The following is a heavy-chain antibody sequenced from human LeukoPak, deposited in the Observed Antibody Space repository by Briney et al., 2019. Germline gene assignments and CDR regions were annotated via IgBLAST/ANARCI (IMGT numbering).Heavy chain of an antibody. Sequence: GGSLRLSCAASGITVSSNYMNWVLQAPGRGLEWVSVMYSDGTTYYADSVKGRFTISRDDSKNTLYLQMNGLRVEDTAVYYCARDSRAARAFDVWGQGTMVTVSS. CDR2: MYSDGTT. V-gene: IGHV3-66*02. J-gene: IGHJ3*01. D-gene: IGHD6-13*01. CDR1: GITVSSNY. CDR3: ARDSRAARAFDV.